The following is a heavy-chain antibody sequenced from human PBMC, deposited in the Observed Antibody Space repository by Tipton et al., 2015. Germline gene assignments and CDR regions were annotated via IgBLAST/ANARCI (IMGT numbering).Heavy chain of an antibody. CDR2: IKQDGSAK. CDR1: GFSFSTYA. Sequence: SLRLSCAASGFSFSTYAMHWVRQAPGKGLEWVANIKQDGSAKYYVDSVKGRFSISRDNAKNSLYLQMDSLTAEDTAVYYCGRSSGNYYGGNYWGQGTLVTVSS. CDR3: GRSSGNYYGGNY. D-gene: IGHD1-26*01. J-gene: IGHJ4*02. V-gene: IGHV3-7*01.